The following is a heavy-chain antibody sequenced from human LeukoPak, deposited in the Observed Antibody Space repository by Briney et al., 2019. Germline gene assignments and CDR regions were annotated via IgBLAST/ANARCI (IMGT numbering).Heavy chain of an antibody. V-gene: IGHV3-74*01. CDR1: GFTFSSYW. Sequence: GGSLRLSCVASGFTFSSYWMHWVRQAPGKGLVWVSRIKSDGSTNYADSVKGRFTISRDNAKNTVSLQMNSLRAEDTGVYFCARAPSEIGGYYPEYFRHWGQGTLVAVSS. CDR2: IKSDGST. J-gene: IGHJ1*01. D-gene: IGHD3-22*01. CDR3: ARAPSEIGGYYPEYFRH.